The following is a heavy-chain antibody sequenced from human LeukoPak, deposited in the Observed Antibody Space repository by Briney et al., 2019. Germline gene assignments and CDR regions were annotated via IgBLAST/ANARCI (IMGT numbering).Heavy chain of an antibody. J-gene: IGHJ4*02. D-gene: IGHD2-2*01. V-gene: IGHV1-8*03. Sequence: GAPVKVSCKASGYTFTSYDINWVRQATGQGLEWMGWMNPNSGNTGYAQKFQGRVTITRNTSISTAYMELSSLRSEDTAVYYCARWCCSSTSCYFDYWGQGTLVTVSS. CDR2: MNPNSGNT. CDR3: ARWCCSSTSCYFDY. CDR1: GYTFTSYD.